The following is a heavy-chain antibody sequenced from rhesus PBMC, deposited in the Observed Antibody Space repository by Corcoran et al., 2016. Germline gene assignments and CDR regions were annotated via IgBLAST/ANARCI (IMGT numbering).Heavy chain of an antibody. J-gene: IGHJ4*01. Sequence: EVQLVESGGGLVQPGGSLRLSCAGSGFTFSNYGMHWVRQAPGKGLEWVAVISYDGSKKYSTDAVKDRFTISRDNSNHILYVQMNNLKLEDTAVYYCARDRWAIAAAPDYWGQGVLVTVSS. V-gene: IGHV3-54*02. D-gene: IGHD6-25*01. CDR1: GFTFSNYG. CDR3: ARDRWAIAAAPDY. CDR2: ISYDGSKK.